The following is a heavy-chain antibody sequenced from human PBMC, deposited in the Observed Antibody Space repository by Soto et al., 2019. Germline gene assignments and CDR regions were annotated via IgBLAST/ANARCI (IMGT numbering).Heavy chain of an antibody. J-gene: IGHJ6*02. V-gene: IGHV4-39*01. CDR2: VYYSGST. CDR3: ARQSEYYYASGRAAPLYGMDV. D-gene: IGHD3-10*01. Sequence: QLQLQESGPGLVKPSETLSLTCTVSGGSISSISSYWGWIRQPPGKGLEWIGNVYYSGSTYSNPYLKSRLSMSTDPSKNQVSLKVSSVPAADPAVYFCARQSEYYYASGRAAPLYGMDVWGRGTTVTVSS. CDR1: GGSISSISSY.